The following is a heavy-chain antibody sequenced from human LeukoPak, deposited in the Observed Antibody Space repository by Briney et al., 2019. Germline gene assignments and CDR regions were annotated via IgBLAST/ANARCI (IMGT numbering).Heavy chain of an antibody. CDR2: IKSKTDGGTT. D-gene: IGHD3-22*01. J-gene: IGHJ4*02. CDR1: GFTFSNAW. V-gene: IGHV3-15*01. CDR3: TTDPYYDSSGYYYWGDY. Sequence: GGSLRLSCAASGFTFSNAWMSWVRQAPGKGLEWVGRIKSKTDGGTTDYAAPVKGRFTISRDDSKNTLYLQMNSLKTEDTAVYYCTTDPYYDSSGYYYWGDYWGQGTLVTVSS.